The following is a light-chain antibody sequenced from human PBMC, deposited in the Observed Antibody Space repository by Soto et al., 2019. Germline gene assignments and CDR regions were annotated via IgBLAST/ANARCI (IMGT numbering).Light chain of an antibody. V-gene: IGKV3-11*01. J-gene: IGKJ4*01. CDR1: ESVTNY. Sequence: DIVLTQSPATLSLSPGERGTLSCRASESVTNYLAWYQQKPGQAPRLLIFDASTRATGVPARFSGGGSGTEFTLTISRLEPEDFAVYYCQQRSNWPLNFGGGTKVDIK. CDR2: DAS. CDR3: QQRSNWPLN.